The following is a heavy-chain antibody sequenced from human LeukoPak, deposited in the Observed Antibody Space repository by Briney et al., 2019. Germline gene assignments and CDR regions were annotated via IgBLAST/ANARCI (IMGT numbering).Heavy chain of an antibody. CDR3: AKDITAVASYYFGY. CDR1: GFTFDDYA. CDR2: ISWNGGSI. J-gene: IGHJ4*02. Sequence: GRSLRLSCAASGFTFDDYAMHWVRQAPGKGLEWVSGISWNGGSIGYADSVKGRFTISRDNAKNSLYLQMNSLRAEDTALYYCAKDITAVASYYFGYWGQGTLVTVSS. V-gene: IGHV3-9*01. D-gene: IGHD6-19*01.